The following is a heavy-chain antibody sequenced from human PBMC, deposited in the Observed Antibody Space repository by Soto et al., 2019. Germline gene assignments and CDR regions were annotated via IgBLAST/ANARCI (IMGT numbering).Heavy chain of an antibody. V-gene: IGHV3-30-3*01. CDR3: ARGDRLLSNDP. Sequence: PGGSLRLSCAASGFTFSSYAMSWVRQAPGKGLEWVAVISYDGSNKYYADSVKGRFTISRDNSKNTLYLQMNSLRAEDTAVYYCARGDRLLSNDPWGQGTLVTVSS. J-gene: IGHJ5*02. CDR2: ISYDGSNK. D-gene: IGHD3-10*01. CDR1: GFTFSSYA.